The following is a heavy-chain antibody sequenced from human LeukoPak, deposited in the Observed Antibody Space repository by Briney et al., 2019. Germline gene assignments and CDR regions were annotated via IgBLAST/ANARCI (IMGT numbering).Heavy chain of an antibody. Sequence: GGSLRLSCAASGFTFSSYGMSWVRQAPGKGLEWVSYISSSGSTIYYADSVKGRFTISRDNAKNSLYLQMNSLRAEDTAVYYCARGASGYSSGWYFRGKYFDYWGQGTLVTVSS. J-gene: IGHJ4*02. V-gene: IGHV3-48*04. CDR2: ISSSGSTI. CDR3: ARGASGYSSGWYFRGKYFDY. D-gene: IGHD6-19*01. CDR1: GFTFSSYG.